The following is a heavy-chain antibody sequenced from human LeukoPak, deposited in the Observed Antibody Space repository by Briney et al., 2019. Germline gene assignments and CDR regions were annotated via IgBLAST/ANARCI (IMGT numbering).Heavy chain of an antibody. V-gene: IGHV4-39*07. CDR2: IYYSGST. Sequence: SETLSLTCTVSGGSISSSSYYWGWIRQPPGKGLEWIGSIYYSGSTYYNPSLKSRVTISVDTSKNQFSLKLSSVTAADTAVYYCARAGWIDYGDRYWYFDLWGRGTLVTVSS. J-gene: IGHJ2*01. CDR1: GGSISSSSYY. CDR3: ARAGWIDYGDRYWYFDL. D-gene: IGHD4-17*01.